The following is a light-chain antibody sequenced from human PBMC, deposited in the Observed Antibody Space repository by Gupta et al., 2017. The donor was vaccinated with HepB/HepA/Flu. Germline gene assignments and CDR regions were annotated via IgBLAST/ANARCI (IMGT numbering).Light chain of an antibody. CDR3: QQSTNWPLT. CDR1: QSVNTN. V-gene: IGKV3-15*01. J-gene: IGKJ4*01. CDR2: GAS. Sequence: EIVMTQPPATLSVSPGERATLSCRASQSVNTNLAWYQQKPGQAPRLLIYGASTRATGSPARFSGSGSGTEFTLTISSLQSEDFAVYYCQQSTNWPLTFGGGTKVEIK.